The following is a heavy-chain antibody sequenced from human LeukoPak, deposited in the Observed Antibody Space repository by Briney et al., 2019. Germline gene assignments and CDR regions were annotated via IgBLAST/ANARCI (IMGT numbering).Heavy chain of an antibody. CDR3: AGDFPGIAVAGSTYYFDY. Sequence: DSVKGRFTISRDNAKNSLYLQMNNLRAENTAVYYCAGDFPGIAVAGSTYYFDYWGQGTLVTVSS. J-gene: IGHJ4*02. D-gene: IGHD6-19*01. V-gene: IGHV3-11*06.